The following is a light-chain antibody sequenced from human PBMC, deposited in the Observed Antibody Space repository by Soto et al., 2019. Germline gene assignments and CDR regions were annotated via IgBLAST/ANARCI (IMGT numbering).Light chain of an antibody. V-gene: IGKV3-11*01. CDR2: DAS. J-gene: IGKJ4*01. CDR1: QSVSSY. CDR3: QQRSNWSPVT. Sequence: EIVLTQSPATLSLSPGERATLSCRASQSVSSYLAWYQQKPGQAPRLLIYDASNRATGIPARFSGSGSGTAFSLPISSREHEDFVIYYCQQRSNWSPVTFGGGTKVEIK.